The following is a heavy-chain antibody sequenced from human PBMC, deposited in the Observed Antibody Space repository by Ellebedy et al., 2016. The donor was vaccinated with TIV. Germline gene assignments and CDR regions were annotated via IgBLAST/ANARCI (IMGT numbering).Heavy chain of an antibody. D-gene: IGHD5-24*01. J-gene: IGHJ3*01. CDR3: ARVWKWLTMNDAFDV. CDR2: TSPNNGGT. CDR1: GFTFTGYY. V-gene: IGHV1-2*04. Sequence: ASVKVSCKASGFTFTGYYIHWVRQAPGQGLEWMGWTSPNNGGTNYAQKFQGWVTMTSDTSISTAYMELSRLSSDDTAVYYCARVWKWLTMNDAFDVWGQGTMVTVSS.